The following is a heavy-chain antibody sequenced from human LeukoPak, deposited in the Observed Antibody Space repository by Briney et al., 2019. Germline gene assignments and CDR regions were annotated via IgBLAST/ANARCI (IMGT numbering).Heavy chain of an antibody. CDR3: ARDLTQDAFDI. Sequence: PGGSLRLSCTVSGLPVSSNSMTGVRQAPGKGLEWVSFIYSGSTHYSDSVKGRFTISRDNAKNSLYLQMNSLRAEDTAVYYCARDLTQDAFDIWGQGTMVTVSS. V-gene: IGHV3-53*01. J-gene: IGHJ3*02. CDR1: GLPVSSNS. CDR2: IYSGST.